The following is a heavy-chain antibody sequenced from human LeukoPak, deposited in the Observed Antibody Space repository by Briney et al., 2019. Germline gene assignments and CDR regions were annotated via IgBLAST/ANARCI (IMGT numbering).Heavy chain of an antibody. CDR1: GYTFTNYW. V-gene: IGHV5-51*01. D-gene: IGHD5-18*01. Sequence: GESLKISCKGSGYTFTNYWIGWVRQMPGKGLEWKGSIYPSDSDTKYSPSFQGQVTIPADKSITTAYLQWSSLKASDSAMYYCARLIPGYSLFDYWGQGTLVTVSS. CDR2: IYPSDSDT. CDR3: ARLIPGYSLFDY. J-gene: IGHJ4*02.